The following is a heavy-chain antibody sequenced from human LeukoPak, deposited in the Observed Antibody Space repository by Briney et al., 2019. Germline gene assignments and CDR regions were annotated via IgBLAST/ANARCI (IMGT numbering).Heavy chain of an antibody. CDR2: INHSGST. CDR1: GGSFSGYY. CDR3: ARVSKYSSSWFNYFDY. V-gene: IGHV4-34*01. Sequence: PSETLSLTCAVYGGSFSGYYWSWIRQPPGKGLEWIGEINHSGSTNCNPSLKSRVTISVDTSKNQFSLKLSSVTAADTAVYYCARVSKYSSSWFNYFDYWGQGTLVTVSS. D-gene: IGHD6-13*01. J-gene: IGHJ4*02.